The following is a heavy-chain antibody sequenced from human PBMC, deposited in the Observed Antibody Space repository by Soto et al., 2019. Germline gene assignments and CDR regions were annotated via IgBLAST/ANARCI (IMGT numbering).Heavy chain of an antibody. V-gene: IGHV4-39*01. CDR3: ARHGEWLSPMNLFDP. CDR2: IYYSGST. Sequence: SETLSLTCTVSGGSVSSTSHYWGWIRRAPGKGLEWIGSIYYSGSTYYNPSLKSRVTISVDTSKNQFFLKLSSVTAADTAIYYCARHGEWLSPMNLFDPWGQGTLVTVSS. CDR1: GGSVSSTSHY. D-gene: IGHD3-3*01. J-gene: IGHJ5*02.